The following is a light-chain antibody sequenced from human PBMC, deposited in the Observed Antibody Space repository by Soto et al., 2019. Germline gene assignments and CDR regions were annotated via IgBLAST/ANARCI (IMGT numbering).Light chain of an antibody. CDR2: EGS. V-gene: IGLV2-23*03. J-gene: IGLJ2*01. CDR1: SSDVGSYDL. Sequence: QSALTQPASMSGSPGQSITISCTGTSSDVGSYDLVSWYQHQPGKAPKLMIYEGSKRPSGVSSRFSGSKYGNTSSLTISGLQAEEEADYYCFSDGGSSTFAFGEGTKLTVL. CDR3: FSDGGSSTFA.